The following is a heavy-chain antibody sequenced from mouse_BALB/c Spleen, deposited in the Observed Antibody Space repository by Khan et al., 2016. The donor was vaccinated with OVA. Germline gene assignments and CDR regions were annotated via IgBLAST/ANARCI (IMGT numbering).Heavy chain of an antibody. D-gene: IGHD2-3*01. CDR3: ARPIFDGYPAFAY. J-gene: IGHJ3*01. V-gene: IGHV1-7*01. CDR2: ITPSTGYT. CDR1: GYTFISYW. Sequence: QVQLQQSGAELVKPGASVKMSCKASGYTFISYWMHWVKQRPGQGLEWIGYITPSTGYTKYNQKFKDKATLTADKSSSTAYMQLSSLTSEDSAVYYCARPIFDGYPAFAYWGQGTPVTVSA.